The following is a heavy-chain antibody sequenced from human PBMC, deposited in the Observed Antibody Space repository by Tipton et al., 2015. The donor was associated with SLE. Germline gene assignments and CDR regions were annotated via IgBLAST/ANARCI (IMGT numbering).Heavy chain of an antibody. CDR1: GFTLSSYW. D-gene: IGHD6-13*01. Sequence: SLRLSCAASGFTLSSYWMSWVRQAPGKGLEWVANIKQDGSEKYYVDSVKGRFTISRDNARNSLYLQMNSLRAEETAVYYCARDPGTAAAGPDYWGQGTLVIVSS. J-gene: IGHJ4*02. V-gene: IGHV3-7*01. CDR3: ARDPGTAAAGPDY. CDR2: IKQDGSEK.